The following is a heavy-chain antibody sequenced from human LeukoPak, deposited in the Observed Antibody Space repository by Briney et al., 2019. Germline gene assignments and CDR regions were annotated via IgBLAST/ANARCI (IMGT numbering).Heavy chain of an antibody. V-gene: IGHV4-59*01. Sequence: SETLSLTCTVSGGSITSYYWTWIRQPPGKGLKWIGYIYYSGTINYNPSLKSRVTISVDTSKNQCSLKLSSVTAADTAIYYCAGGGGSGYLKSTYWGQGTLVTVSA. D-gene: IGHD3-22*01. CDR3: AGGGGSGYLKSTY. CDR1: GGSITSYY. CDR2: IYYSGTI. J-gene: IGHJ4*02.